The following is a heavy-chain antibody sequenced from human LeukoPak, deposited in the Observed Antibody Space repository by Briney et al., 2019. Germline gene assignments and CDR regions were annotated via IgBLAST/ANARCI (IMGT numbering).Heavy chain of an antibody. D-gene: IGHD3/OR15-3a*01. CDR3: ARGTWTSDY. J-gene: IGHJ4*02. CDR1: GFTFSSFW. Sequence: PGGSLRLSCAASGFTFSSFWMSWVRQTPGKGLEWVANIKPDGSDKYYVGSVKGRFTISRDNAKNSLYLQMNSLRAEDTAVYYCARGTWTSDYWGQGTLVSVSS. V-gene: IGHV3-7*01. CDR2: IKPDGSDK.